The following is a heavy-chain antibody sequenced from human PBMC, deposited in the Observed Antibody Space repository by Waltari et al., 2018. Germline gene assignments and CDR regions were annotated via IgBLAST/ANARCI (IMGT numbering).Heavy chain of an antibody. CDR1: GGSISSSSYY. V-gene: IGHV4-39*07. J-gene: IGHJ5*02. D-gene: IGHD3-9*01. CDR2: IYYSGST. Sequence: QLQLQESGPGLVKPSETLSLTCTVSGGSISSSSYYWGWIRQPPGKGLEWIGSIYYSGSTYYNPSLKGRVTISVDTSKNQFSLKLSSVTAADTAVYYCARVGYYDILTGYFNWFDPWGQGTLVTVSS. CDR3: ARVGYYDILTGYFNWFDP.